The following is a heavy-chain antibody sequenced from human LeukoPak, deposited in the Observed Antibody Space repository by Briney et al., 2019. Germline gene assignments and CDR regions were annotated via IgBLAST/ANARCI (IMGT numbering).Heavy chain of an antibody. CDR1: GFTFSSES. Sequence: GGSLRLSCAGSGFTFSSESKNWVRQAPGKGLEWVSYISGSSTTIFYADSVKGRFTISRDNAKKSLYLQMNSLRDEDTAVYYCAGEGSMIRGVMFDYWGLGTLVTVSS. CDR2: ISGSSTTI. D-gene: IGHD3-10*01. J-gene: IGHJ4*02. CDR3: AGEGSMIRGVMFDY. V-gene: IGHV3-48*02.